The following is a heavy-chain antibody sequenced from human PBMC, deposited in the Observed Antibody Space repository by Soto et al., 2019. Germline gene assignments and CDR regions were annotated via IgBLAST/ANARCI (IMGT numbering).Heavy chain of an antibody. CDR3: AKVGVAGTARRYFDY. V-gene: IGHV3-30*18. CDR2: ISYNGHDK. CDR1: GFTFSSFG. Sequence: QVQLVESGGGVVHPGRSLRLSCAASGFTFSSFGMHWVRQAPGKGLEWVALISYNGHDKYYADSVKGRFTISRDNSKNTLYLQMNSLRPEDTAVYYCAKVGVAGTARRYFDYWGQGTLVTVSS. J-gene: IGHJ4*02. D-gene: IGHD6-19*01.